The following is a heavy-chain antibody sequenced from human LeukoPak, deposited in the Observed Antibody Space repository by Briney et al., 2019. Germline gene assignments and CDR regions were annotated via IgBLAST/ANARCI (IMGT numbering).Heavy chain of an antibody. CDR2: IYYSGST. CDR3: AREVANHYYFDY. J-gene: IGHJ4*02. V-gene: IGHV4-61*08. D-gene: IGHD5-12*01. CDR1: GGSISSGDYY. Sequence: ASETLSLTCTVSGGSISSGDYYWSWIRQPPGKGLEWIGYIYYSGSTNYNPSLKSRVTISVDTSKNQFSLKLSSVTAADTAVYYCAREVANHYYFDYWGQGTLVTVSS.